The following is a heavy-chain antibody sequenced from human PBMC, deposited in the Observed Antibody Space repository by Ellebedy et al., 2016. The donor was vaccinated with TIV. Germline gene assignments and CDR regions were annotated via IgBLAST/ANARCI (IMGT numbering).Heavy chain of an antibody. CDR2: ISYDGSNK. D-gene: IGHD3-16*01. CDR1: GFTFSSYA. J-gene: IGHJ4*02. V-gene: IGHV3-30-3*01. Sequence: GGSLRLSXAASGFTFSSYAMHWVRQAPGKGLEWVAVISYDGSNKYYADSVKGRFTISRDNSKNTLYLQMNSLRAEDTAVYYCAREGPLITYFDYWGQGTLVTVSS. CDR3: AREGPLITYFDY.